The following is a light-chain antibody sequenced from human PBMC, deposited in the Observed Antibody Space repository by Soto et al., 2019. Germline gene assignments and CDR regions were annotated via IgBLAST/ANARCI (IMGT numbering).Light chain of an antibody. CDR2: HTS. CDR1: QDAGSL. V-gene: IGKV1-12*01. Sequence: DIQMNHSHSYVSASVGDRITISCRLIQDAGSLLSCFHQKPGGAPNLLFLHTSRKKSGVTRGFAGIGTGTEFTLTISGLKPEDFGTYYCQQADGLRALTFGGATAVEI. CDR3: QQADGLRALT. J-gene: IGKJ4*01.